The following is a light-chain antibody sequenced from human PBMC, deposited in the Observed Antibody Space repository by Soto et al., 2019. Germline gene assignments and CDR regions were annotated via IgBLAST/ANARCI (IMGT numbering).Light chain of an antibody. V-gene: IGKV3-20*01. CDR3: QQYGSFPYT. CDR2: GAS. CDR1: QSVSSSY. Sequence: EIVLTQSPGTLSLSPGERATLSCRASQSVSSSYLAWYQQKPGQAPRLLIYGASSRATGIPDRFSGSGSGTDFILTISRLEPEDFAVYYCQQYGSFPYTFGQGTKLEIK. J-gene: IGKJ2*01.